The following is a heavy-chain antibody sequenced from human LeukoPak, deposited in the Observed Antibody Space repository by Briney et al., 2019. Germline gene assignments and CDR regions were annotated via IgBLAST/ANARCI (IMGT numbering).Heavy chain of an antibody. CDR2: ISFDATKE. Sequence: GGSLRLSCAASGFTFSNYAMHWVRQAPGKGLEGVAVISFDATKEYFGKSVKGRFTISRDNSKATLYLQMHRLRIEDTALYFCARFKVGTNTTQKNAFDIWGRGTVVAVSS. V-gene: IGHV3-30*01. CDR3: ARFKVGTNTTQKNAFDI. J-gene: IGHJ3*02. CDR1: GFTFSNYA. D-gene: IGHD1-1*01.